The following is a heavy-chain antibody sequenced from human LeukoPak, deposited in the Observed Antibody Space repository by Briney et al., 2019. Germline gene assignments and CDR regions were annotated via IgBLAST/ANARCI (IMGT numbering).Heavy chain of an antibody. CDR1: GFTFSSYA. CDR3: ARDGFKYCSGGSCYQFDY. Sequence: GSLRLSCAASGFTFSSYAMHWVRQAPGKGLEWVAVISYDGSNKYYADSVKGRFTISRDNSKNTLYLQMNSLRAEDTAVYYCARDGFKYCSGGSCYQFDYWGQGTLVTVSS. D-gene: IGHD2-15*01. V-gene: IGHV3-30-3*01. CDR2: ISYDGSNK. J-gene: IGHJ4*02.